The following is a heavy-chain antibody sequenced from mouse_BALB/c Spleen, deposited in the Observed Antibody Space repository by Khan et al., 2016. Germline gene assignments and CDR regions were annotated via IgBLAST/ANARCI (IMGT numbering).Heavy chain of an antibody. CDR2: IYPGGGYT. V-gene: IGHV1-63*02. Sequence: QVQLQQSGAELVRPGPSVKISCRASGYTFTNYWLGWVKQRPGHGLEWIGDIYPGGGYTNYNEKFKGKATLTADTSSTTAYMQLSSLTSEDSAVYFCARQELPYYFDCWGQGTTLTVSS. J-gene: IGHJ2*01. CDR1: GYTFTNYW. CDR3: ARQELPYYFDC. D-gene: IGHD2-1*01.